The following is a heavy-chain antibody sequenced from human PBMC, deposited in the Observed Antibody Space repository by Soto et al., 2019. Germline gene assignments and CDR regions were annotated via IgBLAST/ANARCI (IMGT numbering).Heavy chain of an antibody. Sequence: EVQLVESGGGLVQPGGSLRLSCAASGFTFSSYDMHWVRQATGKGLEWVSAIGTAGDTYYPGSVKVRFTISRENAKNSLYLQMNSLRAGDTDVYYCARGITMVRGVILDHFDYWGQGTLVTVSS. CDR3: ARGITMVRGVILDHFDY. V-gene: IGHV3-13*04. CDR2: IGTAGDT. D-gene: IGHD3-10*01. J-gene: IGHJ4*02. CDR1: GFTFSSYD.